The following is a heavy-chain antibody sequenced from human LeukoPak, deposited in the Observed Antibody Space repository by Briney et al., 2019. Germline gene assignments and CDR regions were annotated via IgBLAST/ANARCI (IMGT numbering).Heavy chain of an antibody. CDR3: ATTKQARRYFDY. CDR1: GFTFSSNA. D-gene: IGHD1-1*01. J-gene: IGHJ4*02. CDR2: ISTSGGNT. Sequence: GGSLRLSCAGSGFTFSSNALSWVRQAPGKGLEWVSAISTSGGNTYYADSVRGRFTISRDNSKNTLYLQMNTLRAEDTDVYYCATTKQARRYFDYWGQGTLVTVSS. V-gene: IGHV3-23*01.